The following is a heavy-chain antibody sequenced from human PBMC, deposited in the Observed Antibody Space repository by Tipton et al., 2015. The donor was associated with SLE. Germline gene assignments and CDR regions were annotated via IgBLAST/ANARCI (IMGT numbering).Heavy chain of an antibody. D-gene: IGHD2-2*01. CDR3: ARPVYCSSTFCTGPFHF. Sequence: TLSLTCAVYGGSFSGYYWSWIRQPPGKGLEWIGEINHSGSTNYNPSLKSRVTISVDTSKNQISLKLNSVTAADTAVYYCARPVYCSSTFCTGPFHFWGQGSLVTVSS. CDR1: GGSFSGYY. CDR2: INHSGST. J-gene: IGHJ4*02. V-gene: IGHV4-34*01.